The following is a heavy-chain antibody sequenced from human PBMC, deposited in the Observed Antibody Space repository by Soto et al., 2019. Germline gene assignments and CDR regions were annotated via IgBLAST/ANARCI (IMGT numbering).Heavy chain of an antibody. CDR1: GFTFSEYA. CDR3: TNGALDHTGADY. CDR2: ISYNSGSI. V-gene: IGHV3-9*01. Sequence: GGSLRLSCVASGFTFSEYAMHWVRQAPGKGLEWVSGISYNSGSIGYAASVKGRFSVSRDNDKKSLYLQMDNLRPEDTAFYYCTNGALDHTGADYRGQGPLVTVSS. J-gene: IGHJ4*02. D-gene: IGHD1-1*01.